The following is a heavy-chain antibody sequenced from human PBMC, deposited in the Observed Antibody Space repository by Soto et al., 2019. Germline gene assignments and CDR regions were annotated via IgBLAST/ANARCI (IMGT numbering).Heavy chain of an antibody. CDR1: GYTFTVYY. CDR2: INPNSGGT. Sequence: ASVKVSCKASGYTFTVYYMHWVRQAPGQGLEWMGWINPNSGGTNYAQKFQGWVTMTRDTSISTAYMELSRLRSDDTAVYYCARGGPMITMVRGVITPGRYYYMDVWGKGTTVTVSS. J-gene: IGHJ6*03. V-gene: IGHV1-2*04. D-gene: IGHD3-10*01. CDR3: ARGGPMITMVRGVITPGRYYYMDV.